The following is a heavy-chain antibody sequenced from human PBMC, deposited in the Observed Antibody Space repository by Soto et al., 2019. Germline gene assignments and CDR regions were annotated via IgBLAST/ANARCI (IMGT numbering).Heavy chain of an antibody. CDR3: VRDGHCITSSCYGNWFDP. V-gene: IGHV3-74*01. Sequence: EVQLVESGGGLVQPGGSQRLSCAASGLTFSTYWMLCVRQSPEKGLVWVSRINNEGSHTDYADSVKGRFTISRDNVKNTLYLEMNSLRAEDTAVYFCVRDGHCITSSCYGNWFDPWGQGTLVTVSS. J-gene: IGHJ5*02. D-gene: IGHD2-2*01. CDR2: INNEGSHT. CDR1: GLTFSTYW.